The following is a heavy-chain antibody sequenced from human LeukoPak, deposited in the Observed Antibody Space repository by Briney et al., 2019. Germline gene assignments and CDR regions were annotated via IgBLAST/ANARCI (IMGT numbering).Heavy chain of an antibody. J-gene: IGHJ5*02. D-gene: IGHD2-2*01. CDR3: ASYQLLISWFDP. CDR1: GGSISSYY. Sequence: TETLSLTCTVSGGSISSYYWSWIRQPPGKGLEWIGEINHSGSTNYNPSLKSRVTISVDTSKNQFSLKLSSVTAADTAVYYCASYQLLISWFDPWGQGTLVTVSS. V-gene: IGHV4-34*01. CDR2: INHSGST.